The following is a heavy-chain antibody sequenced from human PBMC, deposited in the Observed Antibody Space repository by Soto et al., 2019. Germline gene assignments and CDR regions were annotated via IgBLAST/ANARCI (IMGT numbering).Heavy chain of an antibody. CDR2: IIPMFGTA. CDR3: ARGTDDSSGYDFDD. D-gene: IGHD3-22*01. CDR1: GGTGGTFSRYA. J-gene: IGHJ4*02. V-gene: IGHV1-69*06. Sequence: SVKVSCKASGGTGGTFSRYAISWVRHAPGQGLEWMGGIIPMFGTANYAQRFQGRVTITADTVTTTVNMELSSLRSEDTALYYCARGTDDSSGYDFDDWGQGTLVTVSS.